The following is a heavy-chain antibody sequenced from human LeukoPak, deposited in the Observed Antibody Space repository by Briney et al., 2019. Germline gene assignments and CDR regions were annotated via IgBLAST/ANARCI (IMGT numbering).Heavy chain of an antibody. CDR2: INAGNGNT. CDR1: GYTFTSYA. D-gene: IGHD3-10*01. Sequence: ASVKVSCKASGYTFTSYAMHWVRQAPGQRLEWMGWINAGNGNTKYSQKFQGRVTITRDTSASTAYMELSSLRSEDTAVYYCASSNHLLHYGSGSWAFDYWGQGTLVTVSS. CDR3: ASSNHLLHYGSGSWAFDY. J-gene: IGHJ4*02. V-gene: IGHV1-3*01.